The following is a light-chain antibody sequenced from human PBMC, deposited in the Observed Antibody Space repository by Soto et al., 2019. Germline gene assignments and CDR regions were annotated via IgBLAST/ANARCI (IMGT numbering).Light chain of an antibody. Sequence: QSVLTEPSSVSGTPGQSHTISCTATSSDVGAYMFVSWYQQHPGKAPKLMIYDIINRPSGVSNRFSGSKSGNTASLTISGLQAEDEADYYCVSFTSSRSDVFGTGTKVTVL. J-gene: IGLJ1*01. CDR3: VSFTSSRSDV. CDR1: SSDVGAYMF. V-gene: IGLV2-14*03. CDR2: DII.